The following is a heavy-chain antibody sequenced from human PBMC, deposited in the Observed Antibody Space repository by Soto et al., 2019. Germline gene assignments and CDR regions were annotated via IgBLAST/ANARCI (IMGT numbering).Heavy chain of an antibody. Sequence: EVQLVESGGGLVQPGGSLRLSCAASGFTVSSNYMSWVRQAPGKGLEWVSVIYSGGSTYYADSVKGRFTISRDNSKNTLYLQMNSLRAEDTAVYYCERELGVPDFDYWGQGTLVTVSS. CDR2: IYSGGST. CDR1: GFTVSSNY. CDR3: ERELGVPDFDY. J-gene: IGHJ4*02. V-gene: IGHV3-66*01.